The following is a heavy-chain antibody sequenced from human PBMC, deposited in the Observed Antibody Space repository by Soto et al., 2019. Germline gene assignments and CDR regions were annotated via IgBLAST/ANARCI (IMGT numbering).Heavy chain of an antibody. D-gene: IGHD2-2*02. CDR3: ALRGYCSSTSCYIFSEYFQH. V-gene: IGHV1-24*01. CDR1: GYTLTELS. Sequence: QVQLVQSGAEVKKPGASVKVSCKVSGYTLTELSMHWVRQAPGKGLERMGGFDPEDGETIYAQKFQGRVTMTEDTSTDTAYMELSSLRSEDTAVHYCALRGYCSSTSCYIFSEYFQHWGQGTLVTVSS. J-gene: IGHJ1*01. CDR2: FDPEDGET.